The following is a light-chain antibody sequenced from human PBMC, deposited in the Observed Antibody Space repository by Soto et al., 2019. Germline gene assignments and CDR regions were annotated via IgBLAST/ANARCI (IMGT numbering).Light chain of an antibody. J-gene: IGKJ1*01. CDR2: GAS. V-gene: IGKV3-20*01. CDR1: QSVSSSY. Sequence: EIVLTQSPATLSLSPGERATLSCRASQSVSSSYLAWYQQKPGQAPRLLIYGASSRATGIPDRFSGSGSGTDFTLTISRLEPADFAVYYCQQYGGSPQTFGQGTKVEIK. CDR3: QQYGGSPQT.